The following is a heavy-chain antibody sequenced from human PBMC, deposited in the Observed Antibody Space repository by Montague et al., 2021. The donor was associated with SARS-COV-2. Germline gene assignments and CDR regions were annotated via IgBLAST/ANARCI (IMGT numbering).Heavy chain of an antibody. J-gene: IGHJ4*02. CDR3: AREVRGRIVVLIAIPYYYIDY. V-gene: IGHV4-34*01. Sequence: SETLSLTCAVYGGSIRGYYWSWIRQPPGTGQERIREISHNRSTNYNPSLKSRVTISVDTSTNQFSLKLSSVTAADTAVYYCAREVRGRIVVLIAIPYYYIDYWGQGTLVTVSS. D-gene: IGHD2-21*01. CDR1: GGSIRGYY. CDR2: ISHNRST.